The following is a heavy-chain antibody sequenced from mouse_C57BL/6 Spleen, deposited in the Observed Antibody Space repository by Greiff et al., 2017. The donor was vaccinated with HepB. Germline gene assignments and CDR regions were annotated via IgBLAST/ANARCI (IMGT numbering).Heavy chain of an antibody. D-gene: IGHD1-1*01. CDR3: ARSREYYGSSYPWFAY. Sequence: VQLQQSVAELVRPGASVKLSCTASGFNIKHTYMHWVKQRPEQGLEWIGRIDPANGNTKYAPKFQGKATITADTSSNTAYMQRSSLTSEDTAIYYCARSREYYGSSYPWFAYWGQGTLVTVSA. V-gene: IGHV14-3*01. CDR2: IDPANGNT. J-gene: IGHJ3*01. CDR1: GFNIKHTY.